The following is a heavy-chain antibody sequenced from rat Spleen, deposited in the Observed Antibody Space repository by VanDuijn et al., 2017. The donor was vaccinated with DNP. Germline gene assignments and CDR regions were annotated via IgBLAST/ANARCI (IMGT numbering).Heavy chain of an antibody. J-gene: IGHJ2*01. CDR2: INKDSRTI. CDR3: ARGPNYGSGPDYFDY. V-gene: IGHV4-2*01. CDR1: GFNFNDYW. Sequence: EVRLVESGGGLVQPGRSLKLSCAASGFNFNDYWMGWVRQAPGKGLEWIGEINKDSRTINYIPSLKDKFTISRDNAQNTLYLQMSKLGSEDTATYYCARGPNYGSGPDYFDYWGQGVVVTVSS. D-gene: IGHD1-11*01.